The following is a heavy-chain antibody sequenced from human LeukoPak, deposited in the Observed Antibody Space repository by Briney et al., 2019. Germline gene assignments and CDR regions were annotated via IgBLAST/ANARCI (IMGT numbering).Heavy chain of an antibody. V-gene: IGHV3-30*18. CDR2: VSADQSHK. CDR3: AKGGVSDIGSWYGDYFDY. CDR1: GFTFSDYG. J-gene: IGHJ4*02. Sequence: GGSVRLSCVASGFTFSDYGMHWVRQAPGKGLERVAVVSADQSHKEYADSVKGRVTISRDNSRNTLYLQLNSLRNEDTAVYYCAKGGVSDIGSWYGDYFDYWGQGTLVTVSS. D-gene: IGHD6-13*01.